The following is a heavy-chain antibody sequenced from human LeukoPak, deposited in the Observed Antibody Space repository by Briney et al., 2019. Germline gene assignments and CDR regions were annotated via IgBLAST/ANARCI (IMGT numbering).Heavy chain of an antibody. Sequence: GESLKISCKGSGYSFTNYWIGWVRQMPGKGLEGMGIISPADSDTRYSPSFQGQVTISADKSITTAYLQWSSLKASDTAIYYCARREETSMVAYWGQGTLVTVSS. V-gene: IGHV5-51*01. D-gene: IGHD5-18*01. J-gene: IGHJ4*02. CDR3: ARREETSMVAY. CDR1: GYSFTNYW. CDR2: ISPADSDT.